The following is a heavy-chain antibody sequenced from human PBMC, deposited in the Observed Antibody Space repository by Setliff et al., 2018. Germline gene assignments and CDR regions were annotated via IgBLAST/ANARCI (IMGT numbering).Heavy chain of an antibody. CDR2: SNHGGST. J-gene: IGHJ4*02. CDR3: ARTHCTTTSCFYFHY. CDR1: GDSFSDYY. D-gene: IGHD2-2*01. V-gene: IGHV4-34*01. Sequence: SETLSLTCAVYGDSFSDYYWSWIRQSPGRGLEWIGESNHGGSTSYNPSLKSRLTMSVDTSKNQFSLKLTSVTAADTAVYYCARTHCTTTSCFYFHYWGQGTVVTVSS.